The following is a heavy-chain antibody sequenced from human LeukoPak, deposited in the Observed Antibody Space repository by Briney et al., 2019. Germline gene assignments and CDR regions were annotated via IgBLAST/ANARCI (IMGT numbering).Heavy chain of an antibody. CDR1: GFTFSGSG. CDR3: ARSPTSWYFDY. V-gene: IGHV3-30*02. CDR2: IRYHGSDK. D-gene: IGHD2-2*01. J-gene: IGHJ4*02. Sequence: GESLRLSCTASGFTFSGSGMHWVRQAPGKGLEWVAFIRYHGSDKFYADSVKGRFTISRDNSKNTLYLQMNSLRPEDTSVYYCARSPTSWYFDYWGQGTLVTVSS.